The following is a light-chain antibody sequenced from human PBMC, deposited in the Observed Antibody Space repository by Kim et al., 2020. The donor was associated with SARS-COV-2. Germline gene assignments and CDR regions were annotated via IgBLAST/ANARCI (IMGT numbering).Light chain of an antibody. CDR2: YDS. CDR1: NIGSKS. Sequence: SYELTQPPSVSVAPGQTARITCGGNNIGSKSVHWYQQKPGQAPVLVIYYDSDRPSGIPERFSGSNSGNTATLTISRVEAGDEADYYCQVWDSSSDHPVVF. V-gene: IGLV3-21*04. J-gene: IGLJ2*01. CDR3: QVWDSSSDHPVV.